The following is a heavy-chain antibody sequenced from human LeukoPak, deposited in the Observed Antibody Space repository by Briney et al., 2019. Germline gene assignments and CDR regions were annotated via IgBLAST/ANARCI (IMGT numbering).Heavy chain of an antibody. J-gene: IGHJ3*02. Sequence: PSETLSLTCTVSGGSISSYYWSWIRQPPGKGLEWIGYIYYSGSTNYNPSLKSRVTISVDTSKNQFSLKLSSVTAADTAVYYCARDLGYCSSTSCSSDAFDIWGQGTMVTVSS. CDR1: GGSISSYY. CDR2: IYYSGST. V-gene: IGHV4-59*01. CDR3: ARDLGYCSSTSCSSDAFDI. D-gene: IGHD2-2*01.